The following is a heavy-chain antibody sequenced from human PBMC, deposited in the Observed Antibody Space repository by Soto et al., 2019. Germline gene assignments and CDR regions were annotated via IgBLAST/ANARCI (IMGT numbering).Heavy chain of an antibody. V-gene: IGHV3-33*01. D-gene: IGHD1-26*01. J-gene: IGHJ6*02. Sequence: QMQLAESGGGVVQPGTSLRLSCAASGFDFSSYGMHWVRQTPGKGLEWVAVLGFDGGGRYYADSVKGRFTISRDNSKKMLYLQMDSLRAEDTALYYCAREPVGPDYAMDVWGQGTTVTVSS. CDR3: AREPVGPDYAMDV. CDR1: GFDFSSYG. CDR2: LGFDGGGR.